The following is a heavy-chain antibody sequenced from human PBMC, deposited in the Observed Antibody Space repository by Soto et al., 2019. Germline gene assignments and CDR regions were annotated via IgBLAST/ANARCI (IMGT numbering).Heavy chain of an antibody. J-gene: IGHJ6*02. V-gene: IGHV3-30*18. CDR2: ISYDGRNK. D-gene: IGHD3-9*01. CDR1: GVTFSRYG. Sequence: GGGLGVSCASPGVTFSRYGMHWVRQAPGKGLEWVAVISYDGRNKHYTDSVKGRITISRDNSENTLYLLMNSLRAEDTAVYYCAKTLTDDYYNGMDVWGQGTKVTVYS. CDR3: AKTLTDDYYNGMDV.